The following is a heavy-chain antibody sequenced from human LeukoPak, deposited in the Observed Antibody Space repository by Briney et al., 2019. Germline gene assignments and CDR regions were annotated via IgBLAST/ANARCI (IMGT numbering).Heavy chain of an antibody. CDR2: IYSGGST. Sequence: GGSLRLSCAASGFTVSSNYMSWVRQAPGKGLEWVSVIYSGGSTYYADSVKGRFTISRDNSKYTLYLQMNSLRAEDTAVYYCAVSGWPPDFDYWGQGTLVTVSS. CDR3: AVSGWPPDFDY. V-gene: IGHV3-53*01. CDR1: GFTVSSNY. D-gene: IGHD6-19*01. J-gene: IGHJ4*02.